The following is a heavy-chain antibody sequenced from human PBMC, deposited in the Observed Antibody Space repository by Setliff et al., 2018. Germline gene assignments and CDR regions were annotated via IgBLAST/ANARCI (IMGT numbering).Heavy chain of an antibody. CDR1: GYTFTGYY. V-gene: IGHV1-69*06. J-gene: IGHJ6*03. CDR3: ASLNWNHLYYYMDV. Sequence: ASVKVSCKASGYTFTGYYMHWVRQAPGQGLEWMGRIIPIFGTANYAQKFQGRVTITADKSTSTAYMELSSLRSEDTAVYYCASLNWNHLYYYMDVWGKGTTVTVSS. D-gene: IGHD1-1*01. CDR2: IIPIFGTA.